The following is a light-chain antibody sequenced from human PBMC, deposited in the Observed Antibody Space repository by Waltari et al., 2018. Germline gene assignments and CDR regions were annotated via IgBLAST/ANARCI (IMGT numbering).Light chain of an antibody. CDR1: SNYVGRYDL. V-gene: IGLV2-23*02. CDR3: CSYAGTTTYV. CDR2: EVV. Sequence: QSALTQPASVSGSPGQSITISCIGTSNYVGRYDLVSLDPPPPGKAPQVLIYEVVKRPSGVSSRFYASKSGNTASLTISGLQADDEADYHCCSYAGTTTYVFGGGTKVTVL. J-gene: IGLJ1*01.